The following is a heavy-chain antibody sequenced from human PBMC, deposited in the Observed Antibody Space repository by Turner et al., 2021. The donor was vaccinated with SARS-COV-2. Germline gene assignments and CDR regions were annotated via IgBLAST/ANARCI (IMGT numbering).Heavy chain of an antibody. D-gene: IGHD4-4*01. CDR1: GGSFSGYY. J-gene: IGHJ4*02. Sequence: QVQLQQCGAGLLKPSETLSLTCAVYGGSFSGYYWTWIRQPPGKGLEWIGEIKHSGSTNYNPSLKSRVTISVDTSKNQFSLKLSSVTAADTAVYYCARGATLQYYFDYWGQGTLVTVSS. CDR3: ARGATLQYYFDY. V-gene: IGHV4-34*01. CDR2: IKHSGST.